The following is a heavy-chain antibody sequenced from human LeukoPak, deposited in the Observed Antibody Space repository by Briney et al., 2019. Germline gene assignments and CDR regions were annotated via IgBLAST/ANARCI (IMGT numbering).Heavy chain of an antibody. CDR2: IYYSGST. D-gene: IGHD3-9*01. Sequence: SETLSLTCTVSGGSISSSSYYWGWIRQPPGKGLEWIGSIYYSGSTYYNPSLKSRVTISVDTSKNQFSLQVSSVTPEDTAIYYCARDVLTTTGYALDYWDRGTLVTVSS. CDR1: GGSISSSSYY. CDR3: ARDVLTTTGYALDY. J-gene: IGHJ4*02. V-gene: IGHV4-39*02.